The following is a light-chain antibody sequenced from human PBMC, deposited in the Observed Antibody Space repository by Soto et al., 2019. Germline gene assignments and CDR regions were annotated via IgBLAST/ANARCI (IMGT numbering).Light chain of an antibody. V-gene: IGKV1-9*01. Sequence: IQLTQSPSSLSASVGDRVTITCRASQGIRDYLAWYQQKPGKAPKLLIYAASILEIGVPSRFSGSGSGTDYSLTISSLQPEDFANYYCQQLHSYPFTFGPGAKVDI. CDR2: AAS. J-gene: IGKJ3*01. CDR1: QGIRDY. CDR3: QQLHSYPFT.